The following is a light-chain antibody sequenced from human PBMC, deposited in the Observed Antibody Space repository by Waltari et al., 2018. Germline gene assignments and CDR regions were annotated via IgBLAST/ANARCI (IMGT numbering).Light chain of an antibody. CDR1: ALSNQY. V-gene: IGLV3-25*03. Sequence: SFELTQPPSLSVSPGQTARITCSGDALSNQYAPWHQQRPGLAPVLVIYKDSERPSGIPERFSGSSSGTTVTLTISGVQAEDEADYYCQSADSSGSVVFGGGTKLTVL. J-gene: IGLJ2*01. CDR3: QSADSSGSVV. CDR2: KDS.